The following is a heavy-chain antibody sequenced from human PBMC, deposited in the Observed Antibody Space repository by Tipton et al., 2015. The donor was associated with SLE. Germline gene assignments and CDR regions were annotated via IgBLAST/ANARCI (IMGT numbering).Heavy chain of an antibody. D-gene: IGHD6-19*01. CDR2: IYYSGST. J-gene: IGHJ4*02. CDR3: ARMGIAVAGIDY. V-gene: IGHV4-59*11. CDR1: GGSISSHY. Sequence: TLSLTCTVSGGSISSHYWSWIRQPPGKGLEWIGYIYYSGSTNYHPSLKSRVTISVDTSKNQFSLKLSSVTAADTAVYYCARMGIAVAGIDYWGQGTLVTVSS.